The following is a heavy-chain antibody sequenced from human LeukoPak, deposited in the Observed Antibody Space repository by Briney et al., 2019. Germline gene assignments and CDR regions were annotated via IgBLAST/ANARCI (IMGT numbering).Heavy chain of an antibody. CDR3: ARSGSHNYYYYGMGV. CDR2: ISAYNGNT. V-gene: IGHV1-18*01. J-gene: IGHJ6*02. Sequence: ASVKVSCKASGGTFSSYAISWVRQAPGQGLEWMGWISAYNGNTKYAQKFQSRVTMTTDTSTNTVNMELRSLRSDDTAVFYCARSGSHNYYYYGMGVWGQGTTVIVSS. CDR1: GGTFSSYA. D-gene: IGHD1-26*01.